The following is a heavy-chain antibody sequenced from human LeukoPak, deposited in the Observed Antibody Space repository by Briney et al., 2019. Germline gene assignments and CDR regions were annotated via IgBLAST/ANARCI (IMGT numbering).Heavy chain of an antibody. CDR3: ARAITNYGYIFDY. D-gene: IGHD5-18*01. V-gene: IGHV3-21*01. CDR1: GFTFSSYS. Sequence: PGGSLRLSCAASGFTFSSYSMNWVRQAPGKGLEWVSSISSSSSYIYYADSVKGPFTISRYNSKNSLYLQMNRLRAEDTAVYYCARAITNYGYIFDYWGQGTLVTVSS. CDR2: ISSSSSYI. J-gene: IGHJ4*02.